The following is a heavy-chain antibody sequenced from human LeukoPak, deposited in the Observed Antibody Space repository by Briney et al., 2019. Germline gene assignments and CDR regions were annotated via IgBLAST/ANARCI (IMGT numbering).Heavy chain of an antibody. CDR3: ARTSTGYSSGNDL. CDR2: INPNSGGT. Sequence: GASVKVSCKASGYTFTGYYMHWVRQAPGQGLEWMGRINPNSGGTNYAQKFQGRVTMTRDTYISTAYMELSRLRSDDTAVYYCARTSTGYSSGNDLWGRGTLVTVSS. D-gene: IGHD6-19*01. CDR1: GYTFTGYY. J-gene: IGHJ2*01. V-gene: IGHV1-2*06.